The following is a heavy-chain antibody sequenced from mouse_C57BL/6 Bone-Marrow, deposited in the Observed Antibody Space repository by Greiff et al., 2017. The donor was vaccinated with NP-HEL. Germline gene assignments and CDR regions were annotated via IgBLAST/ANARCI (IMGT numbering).Heavy chain of an antibody. CDR2: IYPRSGNT. J-gene: IGHJ1*03. Sequence: QVQLQQSGAELARPGASVKLSCKASGYTFTSYGISWVKQRTGQGLEWIGEIYPRSGNTYYNEKFKGKATLTADKSSSTAYMELRSLTSEDSAVYFCARGYYYGSSYLYWYFDVWGTGTTVTVSS. V-gene: IGHV1-81*01. D-gene: IGHD1-1*01. CDR3: ARGYYYGSSYLYWYFDV. CDR1: GYTFTSYG.